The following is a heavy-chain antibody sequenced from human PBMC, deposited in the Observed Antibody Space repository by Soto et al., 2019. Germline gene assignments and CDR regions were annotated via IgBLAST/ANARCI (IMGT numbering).Heavy chain of an antibody. Sequence: EVQLVETGGGLIQPGGSLRLSCAASGFTVSSNYMSWVRQAPGKGLEWVSVIYSGGSTYYADSVRGGFTISTDNSKNTLYLTMKSLRAEDTAVYYGAREPPATRHGMDVWGQGTTVTVSS. CDR3: AREPPATRHGMDV. CDR1: GFTVSSNY. J-gene: IGHJ6*02. CDR2: IYSGGST. V-gene: IGHV3-53*02.